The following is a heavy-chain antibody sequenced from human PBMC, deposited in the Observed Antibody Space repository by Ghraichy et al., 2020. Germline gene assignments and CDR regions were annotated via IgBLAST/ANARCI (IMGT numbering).Heavy chain of an antibody. Sequence: GESLNISCAVSGFTFSSYAMSWVRQAPGKGLEWISTISGSGGSTYYADSVKGRFTISRDNSKNTLYLQMNSLGAEDTAVYYCAKHRNSDYFDYWGQGALVTVSS. CDR1: GFTFSSYA. CDR3: AKHRNSDYFDY. D-gene: IGHD4-11*01. CDR2: ISGSGGST. J-gene: IGHJ4*02. V-gene: IGHV3-23*01.